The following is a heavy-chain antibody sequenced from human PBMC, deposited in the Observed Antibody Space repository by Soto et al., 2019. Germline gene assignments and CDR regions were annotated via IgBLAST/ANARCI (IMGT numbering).Heavy chain of an antibody. Sequence: QVQLQQWGAGLLKPSETLSLTCAVYGGSFSGYYWSWIRQPPGKGLEWIGEINHSGSTNYNPSLKSRVTISVDTSKNQFSLKLSSVTAADTAVYYCARVGKLRWNNGPHWFDPWGQGTLVTVSS. CDR2: INHSGST. CDR1: GGSFSGYY. V-gene: IGHV4-34*01. D-gene: IGHD4-17*01. J-gene: IGHJ5*02. CDR3: ARVGKLRWNNGPHWFDP.